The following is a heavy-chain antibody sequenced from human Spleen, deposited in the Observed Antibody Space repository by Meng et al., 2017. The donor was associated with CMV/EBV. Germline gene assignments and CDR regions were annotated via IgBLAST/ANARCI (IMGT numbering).Heavy chain of an antibody. CDR1: GGSISSYY. CDR2: IYYSGST. CDR3: ARVLRGPKPAYYYYGMDV. J-gene: IGHJ6*02. V-gene: IGHV4-59*01. Sequence: SETLSLTCTVSGGSISSYYWSWIRQPPGKGLEWIGYIYYSGSTNYNPSLKSRVTISVDTSKNQFSLKLSSVTAADTAVYYCARVLRGPKPAYYYYGMDVWGQGTMVTVSS.